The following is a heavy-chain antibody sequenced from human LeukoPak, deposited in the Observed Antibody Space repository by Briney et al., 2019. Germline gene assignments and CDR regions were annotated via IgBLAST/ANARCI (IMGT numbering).Heavy chain of an antibody. CDR1: GFTFSSYA. CDR3: ARYYDGTAYQDSFDY. D-gene: IGHD3-22*01. J-gene: IGHJ4*02. CDR2: ISGSGGST. V-gene: IGHV3-23*01. Sequence: PGGSLRLSCAASGFTFSSYAMSWVRQAPGKGLEWVSAISGSGGSTYYADSVKGRFTISRDNAKNSLYLQMNSLRAEDTAVYYCARYYDGTAYQDSFDYWGQGTLVTVSS.